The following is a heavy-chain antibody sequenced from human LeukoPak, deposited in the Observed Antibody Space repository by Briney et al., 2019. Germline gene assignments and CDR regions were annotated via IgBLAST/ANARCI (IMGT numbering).Heavy chain of an antibody. J-gene: IGHJ4*02. CDR2: ISPSGGST. CDR3: ARTYGDYPNYYFDY. Sequence: ASVKVSCKASGYTFTSYYIHWVRQAPGQGLEWMGIISPSGGSTSYAQKFQGRVTMTRDTSTSTVYMELRSLRSEDTAVHYCARTYGDYPNYYFDYWGQGTLVTVSS. CDR1: GYTFTSYY. D-gene: IGHD4-17*01. V-gene: IGHV1-46*01.